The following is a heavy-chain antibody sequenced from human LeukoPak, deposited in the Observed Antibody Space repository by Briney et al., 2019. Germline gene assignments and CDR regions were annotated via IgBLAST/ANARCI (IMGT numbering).Heavy chain of an antibody. D-gene: IGHD3-3*01. CDR2: IIPIFGTA. V-gene: IGHV1-69*05. Sequence: SVKVSCKASGGTFSSYAISWVRQAPGQGLEWMGRIIPIFGTANYAQKFQGRVTITTDESTSTAYMELSSLRSEDTAVYYYARDGLDYDFWVYWGQGTLVTVSS. CDR3: ARDGLDYDFWVY. J-gene: IGHJ4*02. CDR1: GGTFSSYA.